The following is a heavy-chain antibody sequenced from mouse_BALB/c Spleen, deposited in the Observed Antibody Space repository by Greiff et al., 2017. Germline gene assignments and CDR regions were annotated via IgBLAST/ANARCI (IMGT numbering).Heavy chain of an antibody. CDR1: GYSFTDYI. CDR2: INPYYGST. Sequence: EVQLQQTGPELVKPGASVKISCKASGYSFTDYIMLWVKQSHGKSLEWIGNINPYYGSTSYNLKFKGKATLTVDKSSSTAYMQLNSLTSEDSAVYYCVLRLLYAMDYWGQGTSVTVSS. CDR3: VLRLLYAMDY. D-gene: IGHD1-2*01. V-gene: IGHV1-39*01. J-gene: IGHJ4*01.